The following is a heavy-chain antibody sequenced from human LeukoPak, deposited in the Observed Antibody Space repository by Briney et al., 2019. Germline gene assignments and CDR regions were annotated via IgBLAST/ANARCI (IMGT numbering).Heavy chain of an antibody. Sequence: ASVKVSCKASAYTITGYYMHWVRQAPGQGLEWMGWINPDSGGTNYAQKFQGRVTMTRDTSISTAYMEVSRLRSDDTAVYYCAREGSGWYGNFDYWGQGTLVTVSS. CDR1: AYTITGYY. J-gene: IGHJ4*02. V-gene: IGHV1-2*02. CDR3: AREGSGWYGNFDY. D-gene: IGHD6-19*01. CDR2: INPDSGGT.